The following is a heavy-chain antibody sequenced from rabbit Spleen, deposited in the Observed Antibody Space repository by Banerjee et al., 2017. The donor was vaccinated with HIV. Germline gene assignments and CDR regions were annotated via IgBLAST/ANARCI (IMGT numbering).Heavy chain of an antibody. CDR2: IDPVFGST. CDR3: ARAPNVDYGYAASL. CDR1: GFDFSSYG. V-gene: IGHV1S47*01. Sequence: EESGGDLVKPGASLTLTCKASGFDFSSYGVSWVRQAPGKGLEWIGYIDPVFGSTYYASWVNGRFTISSHNAQNTLFLQLNSLTVADTATYFCARAPNVDYGYAASLWGPGTLVTVS. J-gene: IGHJ6*01. D-gene: IGHD6-1*01.